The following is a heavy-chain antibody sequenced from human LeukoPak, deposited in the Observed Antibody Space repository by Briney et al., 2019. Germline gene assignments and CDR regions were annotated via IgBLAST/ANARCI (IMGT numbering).Heavy chain of an antibody. D-gene: IGHD2/OR15-2a*01. J-gene: IGHJ3*01. V-gene: IGHV3-30*19. CDR1: GFTFSSYG. CDR2: ISYDGSKR. CDR3: TRDHYPGIARGGACNF. Sequence: GGSLRLSCAASGFTFSSYGMHWVRQAPGEGLEWVAVISYDGSKRYYADSGKGRFTISRDNSKNATYLEMNSMRVEDTAIYYCTRDHYPGIARGGACNFWGQGTMVTVSS.